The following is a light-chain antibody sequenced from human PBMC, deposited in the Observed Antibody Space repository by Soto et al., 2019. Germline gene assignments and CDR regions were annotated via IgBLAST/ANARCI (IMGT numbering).Light chain of an antibody. CDR1: QSVSSN. CDR3: QRYDSLRT. CDR2: GAS. Sequence: EIVMTQSPATLSVSPGERATLSCRASQSVSSNLAWYQQKPGQAPRLLIYGASTRATGIPARFSGSGSGTEFTLTISSLQSEDFAMYYCQRYDSLRTFGQGTKVEI. V-gene: IGKV3-15*01. J-gene: IGKJ1*01.